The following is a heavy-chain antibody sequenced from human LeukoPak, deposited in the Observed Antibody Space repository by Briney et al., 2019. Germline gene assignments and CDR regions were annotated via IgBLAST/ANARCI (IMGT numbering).Heavy chain of an antibody. CDR1: GYTFTGYY. V-gene: IGHV1-2*02. CDR2: INPNSGGT. Sequence: GASVKVSCKASGYTFTGYYMHWVRQAPGQGLEWMGWINPNSGGTNFAQKFQGRVTMTRDTSITTAYMELSRLRSDDTAVYYCARSSRKIDFWSGYYPLDYWGQGTLVTVPS. J-gene: IGHJ4*02. D-gene: IGHD3-3*01. CDR3: ARSSRKIDFWSGYYPLDY.